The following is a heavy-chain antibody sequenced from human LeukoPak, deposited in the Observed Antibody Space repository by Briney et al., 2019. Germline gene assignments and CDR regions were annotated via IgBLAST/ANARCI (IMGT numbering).Heavy chain of an antibody. D-gene: IGHD4-17*01. J-gene: IGHJ5*02. V-gene: IGHV1-18*01. CDR1: GYIFTFSG. CDR3: ARGSKSYYGDYSWFDP. Sequence: ASVKVSCKASGYIFTFSGISWVRQAPGQGLEWMGWISSYNGNTTYKETLQDRVTMTRDTSTSTAYMELRSLRSDDTAVYYCARGSKSYYGDYSWFDPWGQGTLVTVSS. CDR2: ISSYNGNT.